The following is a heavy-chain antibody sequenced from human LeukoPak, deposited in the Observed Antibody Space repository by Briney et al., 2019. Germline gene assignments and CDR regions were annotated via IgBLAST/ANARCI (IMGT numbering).Heavy chain of an antibody. CDR1: GFTLSSYA. J-gene: IGHJ4*02. Sequence: GGSLRLSCAASGFTLSSYAMHWVRQAPGKGLEWVAVISYDGSNKYYADSVKGRFTISRDNSKNTLYLQMNSLRAEDTAVYYCARGLGDYFDYWGQGTLVTVSS. CDR2: ISYDGSNK. D-gene: IGHD2-15*01. CDR3: ARGLGDYFDY. V-gene: IGHV3-30-3*01.